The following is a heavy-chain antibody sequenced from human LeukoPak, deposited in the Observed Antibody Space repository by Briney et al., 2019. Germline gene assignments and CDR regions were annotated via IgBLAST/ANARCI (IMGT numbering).Heavy chain of an antibody. V-gene: IGHV3-53*01. D-gene: IGHD2-2*01. CDR1: GFTFSSYG. CDR2: IYSGGST. J-gene: IGHJ1*01. CDR3: ARDTNTRGYFQH. Sequence: GGSLRLSCAASGFTFSSYGMHWVRQAPGKGLEWVSVIYSGGSTYYADSVKGRFTISRDNSKSTLYLQMNSLRAEDTAVYYCARDTNTRGYFQHWGQGTLVTVSS.